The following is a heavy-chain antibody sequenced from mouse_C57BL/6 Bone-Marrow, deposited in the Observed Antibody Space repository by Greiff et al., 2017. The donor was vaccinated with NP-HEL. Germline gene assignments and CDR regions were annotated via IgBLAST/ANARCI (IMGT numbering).Heavy chain of an antibody. D-gene: IGHD2-4*01. V-gene: IGHV1-54*01. J-gene: IGHJ1*03. CDR2: INPGSGGT. CDR1: GYAFTNYL. Sequence: QVQLKQSGAELVRPGTSVKVSCKASGYAFTNYLIEWVKQRPGQGLEWIGVINPGSGGTNYNEKFKGKATLTADKSSSTAYMQLSSLTSEDSAVYFCARSIYYDYGYFDVWGTGTTVTVSS. CDR3: ARSIYYDYGYFDV.